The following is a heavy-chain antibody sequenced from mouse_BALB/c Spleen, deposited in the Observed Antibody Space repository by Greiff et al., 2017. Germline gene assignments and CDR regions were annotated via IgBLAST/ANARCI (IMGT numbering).Heavy chain of an antibody. Sequence: EVQVVESGGGLVKPGGSLKLSCAASGFTFSSYAMSWVRQTPEKRLEWVASISSGGSTYYPDSVKGRFTISRDNARNILYLQMSSLRSEDTAMYYCARAYGNYDAMDYWGQGTSVTVSS. CDR2: ISSGGST. CDR3: ARAYGNYDAMDY. V-gene: IGHV5-6-5*01. J-gene: IGHJ4*01. CDR1: GFTFSSYA. D-gene: IGHD2-1*01.